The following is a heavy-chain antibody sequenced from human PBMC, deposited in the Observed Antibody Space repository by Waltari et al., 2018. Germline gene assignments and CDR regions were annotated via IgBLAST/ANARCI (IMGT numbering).Heavy chain of an antibody. J-gene: IGHJ4*02. CDR3: ASRGLFSGSLDY. D-gene: IGHD3-10*01. CDR1: GFTFSSYE. CDR2: ISSSGSTI. V-gene: IGHV3-48*03. Sequence: VQLVESGGGVVQPGRSLRLSCAASGFTFSSYEMNWVRQAPGKGLEWVSYISSSGSTIYYADSVKVRFTISRDNSKNTLYLQMNSLRAEDTAVYYCASRGLFSGSLDYWGQGTLVTVSS.